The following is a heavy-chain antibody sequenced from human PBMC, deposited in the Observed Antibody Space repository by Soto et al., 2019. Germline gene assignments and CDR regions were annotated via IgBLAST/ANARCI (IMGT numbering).Heavy chain of an antibody. V-gene: IGHV1-69*06. CDR1: GGTFNNHA. CDR2: ITPIFGTA. Sequence: SVKVSCKASGGTFNNHAISWVRQVPGQGLEWIGGITPIFGTANYAQKFQGRVTIIADRFTTTGYMELRSLTSEDTAVYFCARGDDFDYYYGVDVWGQGTTVPVSS. CDR3: ARGDDFDYYYGVDV. J-gene: IGHJ6*02. D-gene: IGHD3-16*01.